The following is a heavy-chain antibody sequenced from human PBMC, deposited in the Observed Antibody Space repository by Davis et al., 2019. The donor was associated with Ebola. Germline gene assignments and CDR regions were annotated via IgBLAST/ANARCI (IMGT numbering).Heavy chain of an antibody. CDR1: GFTFSNYA. V-gene: IGHV3-23*01. J-gene: IGHJ3*01. Sequence: GESLKISCAASGFTFSNYAMSWVRQAPGKGLEWVSTLGTSADTYYADSVKGRFTISRDNSKNTLYLQMNSLRVEDTAIYYCAKDTPNIWFDVWGPGTMVAVSS. CDR2: LGTSADT. D-gene: IGHD2-15*01. CDR3: AKDTPNIWFDV.